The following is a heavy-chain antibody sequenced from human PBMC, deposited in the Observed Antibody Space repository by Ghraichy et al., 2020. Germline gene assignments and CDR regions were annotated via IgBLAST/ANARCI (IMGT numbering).Heavy chain of an antibody. CDR1: GGTFSSYA. D-gene: IGHD5-18*01. Sequence: SVKVSCKASGGTFSSYAISWVRQAPGQGLEWMGGIIPIFGTANYAQKFQGRVTITADESTSTAYMELSSLRSEDTAVYYCARARQGYSFRDTSRQRYYYYGMDVWGQGTTVTVSS. V-gene: IGHV1-69*13. CDR2: IIPIFGTA. CDR3: ARARQGYSFRDTSRQRYYYYGMDV. J-gene: IGHJ6*02.